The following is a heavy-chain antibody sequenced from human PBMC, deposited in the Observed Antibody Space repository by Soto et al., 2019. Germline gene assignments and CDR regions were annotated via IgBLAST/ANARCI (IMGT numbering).Heavy chain of an antibody. CDR2: ISGSGGST. V-gene: IGHV3-23*01. CDR1: GFTFSSYA. J-gene: IGHJ4*02. D-gene: IGHD6-6*01. Sequence: GGSLRLSCAASGFTFSSYAMSWVRQAPGKGLEWVSAISGSGGSTYYADSVKGRFTISRDNSKNTLYLQMNSLRAEDTAVYYCAKDLRGRIAARKFDYWGQGTLVTVSS. CDR3: AKDLRGRIAARKFDY.